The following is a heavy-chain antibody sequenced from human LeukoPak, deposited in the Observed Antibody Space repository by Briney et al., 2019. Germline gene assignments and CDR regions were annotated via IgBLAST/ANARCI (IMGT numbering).Heavy chain of an antibody. CDR1: DTFISNYW. J-gene: IGHJ5*02. V-gene: IGHV5-51*01. CDR3: TRLLTDCGRVSFYSYWFDP. Sequence: GASMEICRAGADTFISNYWSGGRRQLPGKGLEWMGIIYPGDSDTRYSTSFQGQVTISADKSISTAYLPWISLKASESTPYQCTRLLTDCGRVSFYSYWFDPWGQGTLVTVSS. D-gene: IGHD2-21*01. CDR2: IYPGDSDT.